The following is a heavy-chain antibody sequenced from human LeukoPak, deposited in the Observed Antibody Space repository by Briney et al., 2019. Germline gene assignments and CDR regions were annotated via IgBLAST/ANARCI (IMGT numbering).Heavy chain of an antibody. Sequence: GGSLRLSCAASGFTFSSYWMHWVRQAPGKGLVWVSRINNDGSSTPYADSVKGRFTVSRDNAKNTLYLQMNSLRAEDTAVYYCARSNHGCHDYWGQGTLVTVSS. J-gene: IGHJ4*02. CDR3: ARSNHGCHDY. CDR2: INNDGSST. D-gene: IGHD4-11*01. CDR1: GFTFSSYW. V-gene: IGHV3-74*01.